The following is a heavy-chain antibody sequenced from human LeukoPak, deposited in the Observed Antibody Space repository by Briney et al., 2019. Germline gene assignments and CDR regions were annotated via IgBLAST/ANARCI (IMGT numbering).Heavy chain of an antibody. CDR1: GYTFTSYD. CDR2: MNPNSGNT. CDR3: AREYTVDGDLDY. J-gene: IGHJ4*02. Sequence: GASVKVSCKASGYTFTSYDINWVRQATGQGLEWMGWMNPNSGNTGYAQKFQGRVTMTRDTSISTAYMELSSLRSEDTAVYYCAREYTVDGDLDYWGQGTLVTVSS. V-gene: IGHV1-8*01. D-gene: IGHD3-10*01.